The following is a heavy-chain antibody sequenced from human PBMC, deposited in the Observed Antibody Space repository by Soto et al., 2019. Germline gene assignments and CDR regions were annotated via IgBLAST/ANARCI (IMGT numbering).Heavy chain of an antibody. V-gene: IGHV1-69*13. J-gene: IGHJ4*02. CDR3: AADPDSGSYAGYDY. CDR2: IIPIFGTA. Sequence: SVKVSCKASGGTFSSYAISWVRQAPGQGLEWMGGIIPIFGTANYAQKFQGRVTITADESTSTAYMDLSSLRSEDTAVYYCAADPDSGSYAGYDYWGQGTLVTVS. CDR1: GGTFSSYA. D-gene: IGHD1-26*01.